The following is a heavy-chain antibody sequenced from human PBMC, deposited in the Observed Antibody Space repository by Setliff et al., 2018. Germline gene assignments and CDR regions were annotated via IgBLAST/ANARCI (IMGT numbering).Heavy chain of an antibody. V-gene: IGHV4-59*01. Sequence: SETLSLTCTVSGGSISVYYWTWFRQPPGKGLEWIGYISSGSTNYNPSLKSRVTISVDPSKNQFSLRVTSVTAADTAVYYCARPYYYDSSGYYYDYWGQGTLVTVSS. CDR2: ISSGST. CDR3: ARPYYYDSSGYYYDY. J-gene: IGHJ4*02. D-gene: IGHD3-22*01. CDR1: GGSISVYY.